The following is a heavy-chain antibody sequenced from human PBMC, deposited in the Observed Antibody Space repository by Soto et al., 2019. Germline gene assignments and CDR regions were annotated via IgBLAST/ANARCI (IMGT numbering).Heavy chain of an antibody. Sequence: SGPTRVNPTQTLTLTCTFSGFSLSTSGMRVSWIRQPPGKALEWLARIDWDDDQFYSTSLKTRLTISKDTAKNQVVLTMTNMDPVDTATYYCARAPPYYYYGMDVWGQGTTVTVS. CDR1: GFSLSTSGMR. V-gene: IGHV2-70*04. CDR2: IDWDDDQ. J-gene: IGHJ6*02. CDR3: ARAPPYYYYGMDV.